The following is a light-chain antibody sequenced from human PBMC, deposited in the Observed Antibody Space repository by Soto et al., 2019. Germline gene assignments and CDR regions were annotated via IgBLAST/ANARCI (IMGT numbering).Light chain of an antibody. J-gene: IGLJ1*01. Sequence: QSVLTQPPSVSGAPGQRVTISCTGSSSNIGAHYDVHWYQQLPGTAPKLLIYGNSNRPSGVSNRSSGSKSGNTASLTISGLQAEDEADYYCCSYAGSSTFFYVLGTGTKVTVL. CDR3: CSYAGSSTFFYV. CDR1: SSNIGAHYD. V-gene: IGLV1-40*01. CDR2: GNS.